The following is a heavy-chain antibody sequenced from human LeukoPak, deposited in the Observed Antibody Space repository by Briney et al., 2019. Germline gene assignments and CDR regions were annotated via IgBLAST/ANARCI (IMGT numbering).Heavy chain of an antibody. J-gene: IGHJ4*02. CDR1: VFTXTNYY. Sequence: ASVKVSFKASVFTXTNYYMHWARQAPGQGLEWMGLRNASGSNTNYAHKFPGRVTMTRDTSATTVYMELSSLRSEDTAVYYCAREESGGYFDYGGQGTLVTVSS. V-gene: IGHV1-46*01. CDR3: AREESGGYFDY. CDR2: RNASGSNT. D-gene: IGHD2-8*02.